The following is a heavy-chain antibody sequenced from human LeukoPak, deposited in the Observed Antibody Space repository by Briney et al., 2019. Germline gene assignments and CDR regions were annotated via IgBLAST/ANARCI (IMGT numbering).Heavy chain of an antibody. Sequence: PGGSLRLSCAASGFTFSSYAMSWVRQAPGKGLEWVSAISGSGGSTYYADSVKGRFTISRDNPKNTLYLQMNSLRAEDTAVYYCARYSSGWKTGYYFDYWGQGTLVTVSS. V-gene: IGHV3-23*01. CDR3: ARYSSGWKTGYYFDY. CDR2: ISGSGGST. CDR1: GFTFSSYA. D-gene: IGHD6-19*01. J-gene: IGHJ4*02.